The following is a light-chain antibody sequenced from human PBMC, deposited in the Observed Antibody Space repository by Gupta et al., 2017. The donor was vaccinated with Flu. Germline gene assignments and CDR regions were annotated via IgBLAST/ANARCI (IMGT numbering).Light chain of an antibody. CDR1: QSVNTY. V-gene: IGKV3-11*01. J-gene: IGKJ4*01. CDR3: QQHSDWFS. Sequence: PGERATLSCRASQSVNTYLAWYQQKPAQAPRLLIYDASSRAAGIPARFSGSGSGTDFTLTISSLEPEDFAVYYCQQHSDWFSFGGGTTVDI. CDR2: DAS.